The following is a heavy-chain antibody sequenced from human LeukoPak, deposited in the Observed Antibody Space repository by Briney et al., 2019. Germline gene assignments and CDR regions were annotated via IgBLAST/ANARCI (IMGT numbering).Heavy chain of an antibody. D-gene: IGHD6-19*01. J-gene: IGHJ4*02. CDR3: ARDRYQYSSGWYYFDY. CDR2: IWYDGSNK. CDR1: GFTFSSYG. Sequence: PGGSLRLSCAASGFTFSSYGMHWVRQAPGKGLEWVAVIWYDGSNKYYADSVKGRFAISRDNSKNTLYLQMNSLRAEDTAVYYRARDRYQYSSGWYYFDYWGQGTLVTVSS. V-gene: IGHV3-33*01.